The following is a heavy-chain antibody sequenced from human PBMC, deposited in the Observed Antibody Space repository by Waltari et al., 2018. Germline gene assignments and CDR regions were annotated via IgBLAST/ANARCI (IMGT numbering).Heavy chain of an antibody. CDR1: GGSIRSSY. J-gene: IGHJ6*02. CDR2: IYYSGST. Sequence: QVQLQESGPGLVKPSEPLSLPCPVSGGSIRSSYWRWLRQPPGQGLEWIGYIYYSGSTNYNPSLKSRVTISVDTAKNQVSLKLSSVTAADTAVYYCARGGMQQLCPYYYYGMDVWGQGTTVTVSS. D-gene: IGHD6-13*01. V-gene: IGHV4-59*01. CDR3: ARGGMQQLCPYYYYGMDV.